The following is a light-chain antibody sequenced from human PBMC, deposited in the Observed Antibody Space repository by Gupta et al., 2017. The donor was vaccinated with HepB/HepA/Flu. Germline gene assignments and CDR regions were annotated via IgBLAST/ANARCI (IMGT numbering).Light chain of an antibody. CDR2: DAS. CDR1: QTVSSH. V-gene: IGKV3-11*01. Sequence: EIVLTQSPATLSLSPGESATLSCRASQTVSSHLAWYQQRPGQPPRLLIFDASNRATGISARFSGSGSGTDFTLSISTLEAEDFAVYYCHQRYNWPPTFGQGTXV. J-gene: IGKJ1*01. CDR3: HQRYNWPPT.